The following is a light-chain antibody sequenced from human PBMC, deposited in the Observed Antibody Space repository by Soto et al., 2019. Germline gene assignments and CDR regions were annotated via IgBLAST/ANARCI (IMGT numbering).Light chain of an antibody. CDR1: QSVPRH. Sequence: EIVLTQSPASLSLSPGERATVSCRASQSVPRHLAWYQQRPGLPPRLLIYDTSIRAAGIPDRFTASASGTEFTLTVSRLEPEDFAVYYCQDYGGSPLYTFGQGTKVEIK. CDR3: QDYGGSPLYT. CDR2: DTS. J-gene: IGKJ2*01. V-gene: IGKV3D-20*01.